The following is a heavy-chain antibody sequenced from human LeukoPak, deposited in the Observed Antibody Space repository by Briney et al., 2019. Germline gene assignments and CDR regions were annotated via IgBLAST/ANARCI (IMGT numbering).Heavy chain of an antibody. D-gene: IGHD6-19*01. J-gene: IGHJ4*02. V-gene: IGHV4-39*01. CDR1: GGSISSSSYY. Sequence: PSETLSLTCTVSGGSISSSSYYRGWIRQPPGKGLEWIGSIYYSGSTYYNPSLKSRVTISVDTSKNQFSLKLSSVTAADTAVYYCARRVAVDYFDYWGQGTLVTVSS. CDR3: ARRVAVDYFDY. CDR2: IYYSGST.